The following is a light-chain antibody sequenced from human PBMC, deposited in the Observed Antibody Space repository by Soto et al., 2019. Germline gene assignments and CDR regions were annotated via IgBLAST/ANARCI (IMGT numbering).Light chain of an antibody. CDR1: QDIGTY. V-gene: IGKV1-8*01. J-gene: IGKJ5*01. CDR3: HHLNGYPIT. Sequence: AIRMTQAPSSFSASTGDRVSITCRATQDIGTYLAWYQQIPGKAPKLLIYDASTLQTGVPSRFSGSGSGTDFTLTISSLQPEDFATYYCHHLNGYPITFGQGTRLEIK. CDR2: DAS.